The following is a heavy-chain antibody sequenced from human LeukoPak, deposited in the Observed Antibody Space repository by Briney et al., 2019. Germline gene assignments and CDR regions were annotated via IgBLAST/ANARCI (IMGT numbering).Heavy chain of an antibody. J-gene: IGHJ4*02. CDR1: GFTFSNHA. D-gene: IGHD2-15*01. CDR2: ISGGGRTS. V-gene: IGHV3-23*01. CDR3: AKNVVVKRYIDF. Sequence: GGSLSSSCAASGFTFSNHAMSWVRQAPGKGLQWVAVISGGGRTSEYEDFVKGRFTISRDNSKNTLSLQMNSLTVEDTAIYFCAKNVVVKRYIDFWGQGTLVTVSS.